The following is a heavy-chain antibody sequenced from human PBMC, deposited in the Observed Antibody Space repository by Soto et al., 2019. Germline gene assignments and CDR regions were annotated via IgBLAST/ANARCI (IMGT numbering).Heavy chain of an antibody. J-gene: IGHJ1*01. Sequence: PSETLSLTCAVYGGSFTSYYWSWIRQPPGQGMEWIGEIHHSGITNYNPSLKSRVTISIDMSKNQFSLNLRSVTAAETGVYYCACILTGWNDIGNWGQGTPVTISS. CDR3: ACILTGWNDIGN. D-gene: IGHD1-1*01. V-gene: IGHV4-34*01. CDR1: GGSFTSYY. CDR2: IHHSGIT.